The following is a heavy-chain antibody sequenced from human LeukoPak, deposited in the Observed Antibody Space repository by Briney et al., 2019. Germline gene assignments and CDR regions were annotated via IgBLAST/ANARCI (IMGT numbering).Heavy chain of an antibody. D-gene: IGHD3-9*01. V-gene: IGHV5-51*01. J-gene: IGHJ4*02. CDR3: ARLGLRYFDWLLTYFDY. CDR1: GYSFTSYW. CDR2: IYPGDSDT. Sequence: GESLKISCKGSGYSFTSYWIGWVRQMPGKGLEWMGIIYPGDSDTRYSPSFLGQVTISADKSISTAYLQWSSLKASDTAMYYCARLGLRYFDWLLTYFDYWGQGALVTVSS.